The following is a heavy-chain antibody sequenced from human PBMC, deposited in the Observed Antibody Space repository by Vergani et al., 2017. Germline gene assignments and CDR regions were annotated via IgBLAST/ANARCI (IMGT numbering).Heavy chain of an antibody. Sequence: QLQLQESGPGLVKPSETLSLTCTVSGGSISSSSYYWGWIRQPPGKGLEWIGEIYHSGSTNYNPSLKSRVTISVDKSKNQFSLKLSSVTAADTAVYYCARRPQFRGVIISNYYYYMDVWGKGTTVTVSS. V-gene: IGHV4-39*07. J-gene: IGHJ6*03. D-gene: IGHD3-10*01. CDR3: ARRPQFRGVIISNYYYYMDV. CDR1: GGSISSSSYY. CDR2: IYHSGST.